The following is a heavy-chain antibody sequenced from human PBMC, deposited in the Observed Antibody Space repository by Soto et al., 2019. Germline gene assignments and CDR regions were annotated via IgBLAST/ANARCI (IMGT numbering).Heavy chain of an antibody. D-gene: IGHD5-18*01. CDR2: INPSGGST. J-gene: IGHJ4*02. CDR1: AYSVTGYF. Sequence: SAYSVTGYFTEVVRPSHGKGLEWMGIINPSGGSTSYAQKFQGRVTMTRDTSTSTVYMELSSLRSEDTAVYYCARAHPAMGTAAWYGGKGTLVPVSS. V-gene: IGHV1-46*01. CDR3: ARAHPAMGTAAWY.